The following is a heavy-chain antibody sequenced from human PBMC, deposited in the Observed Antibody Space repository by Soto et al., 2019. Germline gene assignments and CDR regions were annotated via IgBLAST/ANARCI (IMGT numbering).Heavy chain of an antibody. J-gene: IGHJ5*02. CDR2: TYYRSQWYN. CDR3: ARSGDRYFDP. CDR1: GDSVSRNSAA. D-gene: IGHD3-10*01. Sequence: PSQTLSLTCAISGDSVSRNSAAWNWLSQSPSRGLEWLGRTYYRSQWYNDYAVSVEGRITLNADTSKNRISLLLNSVTPEDTAVYYCARSGDRYFDPWGQGTLVTVSS. V-gene: IGHV6-1*01.